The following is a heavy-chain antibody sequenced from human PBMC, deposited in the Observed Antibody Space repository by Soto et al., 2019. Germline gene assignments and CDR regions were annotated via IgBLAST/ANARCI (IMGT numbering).Heavy chain of an antibody. Sequence: QVQLVQSGAEVKKPGASETVSCKVSGYTLTELSMHWVRQAPGKGLEWMGGFDPEDGDTNYAQKFQARATMTEDTSTYTDYMELSSLRSEVTAGDYCTTVAHSSYRDFDDWGQGTLVTVSS. CDR3: TTVAHSSYRDFDD. J-gene: IGHJ4*02. CDR2: FDPEDGDT. V-gene: IGHV1-24*01. CDR1: GYTLTELS. D-gene: IGHD5-12*01.